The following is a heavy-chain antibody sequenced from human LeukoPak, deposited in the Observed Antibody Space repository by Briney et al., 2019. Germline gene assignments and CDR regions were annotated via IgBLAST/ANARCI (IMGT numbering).Heavy chain of an antibody. D-gene: IGHD3-3*01. CDR1: GFTFSSYG. Sequence: GRSLRLSYAASGFTFSSYGMHWVRQAPGKGLEWVAVISYDGSNKYYADSVKGRFTISRDNSKSTLYLQMNSLRAEDTAVYYCAKAASGFGYYYGMDVWGKGTTVTVSS. CDR3: AKAASGFGYYYGMDV. J-gene: IGHJ6*04. V-gene: IGHV3-30*18. CDR2: ISYDGSNK.